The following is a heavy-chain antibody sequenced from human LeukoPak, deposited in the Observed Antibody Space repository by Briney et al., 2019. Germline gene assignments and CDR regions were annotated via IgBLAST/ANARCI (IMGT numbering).Heavy chain of an antibody. Sequence: GGSLRLSCAASGFTFSSYSMNWVRQAPGKGLEWVSYISSSSSTIYYADSVKGRFTISRDNAKNSLYLQMNSLRAEDTAVYYCATNRDGYTYYFDYWGQGTLVTVSS. CDR2: ISSSSSTI. V-gene: IGHV3-48*01. CDR3: ATNRDGYTYYFDY. J-gene: IGHJ4*02. D-gene: IGHD5-24*01. CDR1: GFTFSSYS.